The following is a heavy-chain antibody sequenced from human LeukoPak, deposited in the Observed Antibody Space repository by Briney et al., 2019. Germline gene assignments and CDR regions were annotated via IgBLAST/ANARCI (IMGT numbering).Heavy chain of an antibody. CDR1: GYTFTSYG. CDR2: ISAYNGNT. CDR3: ARVGGSCTMTNGMDV. V-gene: IGHV1-18*01. D-gene: IGHD2-15*01. Sequence: ASVNVSSKASGYTFTSYGISWVRQAPGQGLEWMGWISAYNGNTNYAQKLQGRVTMTTDTSTSTAYMELRSLRSDDTAVYYCARVGGSCTMTNGMDVWGQGTTVTVSS. J-gene: IGHJ6*02.